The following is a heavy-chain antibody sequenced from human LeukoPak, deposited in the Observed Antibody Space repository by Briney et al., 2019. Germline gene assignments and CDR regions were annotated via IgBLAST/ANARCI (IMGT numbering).Heavy chain of an antibody. CDR3: ARGQNWNHDF. D-gene: IGHD1-14*01. CDR1: GFTFSSYS. V-gene: IGHV3-7*01. CDR2: IKEDGKKI. Sequence: PGGSLRLSCAASGFTFSSYSMNWVRQAPGKGLEWVANIKEDGKKIYQVDSLKGRFTISRDNAKNSLFLQMNSLRVEDTAIYYCARGQNWNHDFWGQGTLVTVSS. J-gene: IGHJ4*02.